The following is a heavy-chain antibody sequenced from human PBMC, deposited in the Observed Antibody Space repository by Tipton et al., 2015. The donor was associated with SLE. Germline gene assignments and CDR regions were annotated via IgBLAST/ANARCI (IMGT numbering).Heavy chain of an antibody. J-gene: IGHJ4*02. V-gene: IGHV4-59*08. CDR2: IYYSGSA. D-gene: IGHD1-1*01. CDR3: ARRSDWNDY. Sequence: TLSLTCTVSGGSITSYYWSWIRQPPGKGLEWIGYIYYSGSANCNPSFKSRVTLSVDTSKNQISLKLTSVTAADTAVYYCARRSDWNDYWGQGTLVTVSS. CDR1: GGSITSYY.